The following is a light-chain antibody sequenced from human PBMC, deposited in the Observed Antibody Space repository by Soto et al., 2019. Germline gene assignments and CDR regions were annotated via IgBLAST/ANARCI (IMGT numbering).Light chain of an antibody. V-gene: IGLV2-14*01. Sequence: QSALTQPASVSGSPGQSITISCTGTSSDVGGYNYVSWYQQHPGKAPKLMIYDVSNRPSGVSNRFSGSKSGNTASLTISGLQAEDEADYYCSSYTSSSTSFGTGPKSTVL. J-gene: IGLJ1*01. CDR1: SSDVGGYNY. CDR3: SSYTSSSTS. CDR2: DVS.